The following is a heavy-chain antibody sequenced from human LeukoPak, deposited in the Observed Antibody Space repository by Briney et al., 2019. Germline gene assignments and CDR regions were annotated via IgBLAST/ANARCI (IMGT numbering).Heavy chain of an antibody. CDR1: GFTFSSYA. CDR2: ISYDGSNK. V-gene: IGHV3-30-3*01. CDR3: ARGSSGYYRAAPYYFDY. J-gene: IGHJ4*02. Sequence: GGSLRLSCAASGFTFSSYAMHWVRQAPGKGLEWVAVISYDGSNKYYADSVKGRFTISRDNSKNTPYLQMNSLRAEDTAVYYCARGSSGYYRAAPYYFDYWSQGTLVTVSS. D-gene: IGHD3-22*01.